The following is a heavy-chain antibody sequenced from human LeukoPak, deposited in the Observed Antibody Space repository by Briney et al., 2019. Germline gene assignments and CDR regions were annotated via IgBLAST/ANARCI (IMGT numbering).Heavy chain of an antibody. CDR1: GGSISSYY. CDR2: ISYSGST. CDR3: ARRGATQLNYYYCYMDV. V-gene: IGHV4-59*08. D-gene: IGHD1-26*01. J-gene: IGHJ6*03. Sequence: PSETLSLTCTVSGGSISSYYWSWMRQPPGKGLEWIGYISYSGSTNYNPSLKSRVTISVDTSKNQFSLKLSSVTAADTAVYYCARRGATQLNYYYCYMDVWGKGTTVTVSS.